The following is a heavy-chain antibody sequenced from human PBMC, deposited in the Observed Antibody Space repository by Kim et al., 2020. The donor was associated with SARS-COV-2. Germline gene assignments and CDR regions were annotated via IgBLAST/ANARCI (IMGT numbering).Heavy chain of an antibody. J-gene: IGHJ6*02. CDR2: FNTNTGNP. CDR1: GYTFTSYA. V-gene: IGHV7-4-1*01. D-gene: IGHD6-13*01. Sequence: ASVKVSCKASGYTFTSYAMNWVRQAPGQGLEWMGWFNTNTGNPTYAQGFTGRFVFSLDTSVSTAYLQICSLKAEDTAVYYCARDWRVYSSSWYYYYGMDVWAQGTTVTVSS. CDR3: ARDWRVYSSSWYYYYGMDV.